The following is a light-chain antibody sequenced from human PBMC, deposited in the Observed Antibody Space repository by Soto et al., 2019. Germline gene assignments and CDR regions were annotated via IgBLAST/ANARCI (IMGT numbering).Light chain of an antibody. CDR3: HQSGTLYT. J-gene: IGKJ2*01. V-gene: IGKV3-20*01. Sequence: EIVLTQSPGTLSLSPGERATLSCRASQSVSSSYLAWYQQKPGQAPRLLIYGASSRATGIPDRFSGSGSGTDFTLTISRLEPEDFAVYYWHQSGTLYTFGQGTKLEIK. CDR1: QSVSSSY. CDR2: GAS.